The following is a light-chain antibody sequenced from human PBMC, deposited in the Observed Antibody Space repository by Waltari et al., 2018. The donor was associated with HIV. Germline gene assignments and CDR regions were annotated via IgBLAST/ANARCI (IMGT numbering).Light chain of an antibody. V-gene: IGLV1-51*01. J-gene: IGLJ3*02. CDR2: DNH. CDR1: SSDIGANL. Sequence: QSLLTQPPSVSAAPGQHVDISCSGSSSDIGANLVSWYQPLPGGAPKLLIYDNHKRPSGVPDRVSASRSGTSATLDIAGIQTGDEGHYFCATWDNSLSIGLFGGGTKVTVL. CDR3: ATWDNSLSIGL.